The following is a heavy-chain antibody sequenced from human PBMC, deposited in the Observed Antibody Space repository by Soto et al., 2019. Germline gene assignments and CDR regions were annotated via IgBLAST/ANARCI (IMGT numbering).Heavy chain of an antibody. CDR3: AKDLYEAAGPDYYYGMDV. CDR1: GFTFSSYG. CDR2: ISYDGSNK. V-gene: IGHV3-30*18. J-gene: IGHJ6*02. D-gene: IGHD6-13*01. Sequence: ESGGGVVQPGRSLRLSCAASGFTFSSYGMHWVRQAPGKGLEWVAVISYDGSNKYYADSVKGRFTISRDNSKNTLYLQMNSLRAEDTAVYYCAKDLYEAAGPDYYYGMDVWGQGTTVTVSS.